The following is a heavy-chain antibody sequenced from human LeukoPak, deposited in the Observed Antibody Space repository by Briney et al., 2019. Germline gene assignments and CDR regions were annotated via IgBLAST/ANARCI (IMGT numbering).Heavy chain of an antibody. J-gene: IGHJ4*02. V-gene: IGHV4-34*01. CDR3: ARASSNDSSGYYLDY. CDR2: INHSGST. Sequence: SETLSLTCTVSGGSISSYYWSWIRQPPGKGLEWIGEINHSGSTNYNPSLKSRVTISVDTSKNQFSLKLSSVTAADTAVYYCARASSNDSSGYYLDYWGQGTLVTVSS. D-gene: IGHD3-22*01. CDR1: GGSISSYY.